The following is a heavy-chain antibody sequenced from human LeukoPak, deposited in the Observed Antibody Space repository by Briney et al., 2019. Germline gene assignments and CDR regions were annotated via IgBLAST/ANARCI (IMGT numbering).Heavy chain of an antibody. V-gene: IGHV4-59*12. J-gene: IGHJ1*01. Sequence: PSETLSLTCTVSGGSISSYYWSWIRQPPGKGLEWIGYIYYSGSTNYNPSLKSRVTISVDTSKNQFSLKLSSVTAADTAVYYCARLSSSWYEGSYFQHWGQGTLVAVSS. CDR3: ARLSSSWYEGSYFQH. CDR1: GGSISSYY. CDR2: IYYSGST. D-gene: IGHD6-13*01.